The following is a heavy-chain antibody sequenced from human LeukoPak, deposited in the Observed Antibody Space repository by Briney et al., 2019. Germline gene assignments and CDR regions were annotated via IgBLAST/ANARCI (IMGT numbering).Heavy chain of an antibody. J-gene: IGHJ3*02. D-gene: IGHD4-17*01. CDR1: GFTFSSYD. V-gene: IGHV3-13*01. CDR3: ARGRGYGDYVDAFDI. Sequence: PGGSLRLSCAASGFTFSSYDMHWVRQATGKGLEWVSAIGTAGDTYYPGSVKGRFTISRENAKNSLYLQMNSLRAGDTAVYYCARGRGYGDYVDAFDIWGQGTMVTVSS. CDR2: IGTAGDT.